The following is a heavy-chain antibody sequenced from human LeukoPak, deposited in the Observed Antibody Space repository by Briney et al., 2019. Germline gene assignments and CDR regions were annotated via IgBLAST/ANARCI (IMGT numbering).Heavy chain of an antibody. V-gene: IGHV4-34*01. CDR3: ARGIVVVVAATPYNWFDP. J-gene: IGHJ5*02. D-gene: IGHD2-15*01. CDR2: INHSGST. Sequence: SETLSLTCAVYGGSFSGYYRSWLRQPPGKGLEWIGEINHSGSTNYNPSLKSRVTISVDTSKNQFSLKLSSVTAADTAVYYCARGIVVVVAATPYNWFDPWGQGTLVTVSS. CDR1: GGSFSGYY.